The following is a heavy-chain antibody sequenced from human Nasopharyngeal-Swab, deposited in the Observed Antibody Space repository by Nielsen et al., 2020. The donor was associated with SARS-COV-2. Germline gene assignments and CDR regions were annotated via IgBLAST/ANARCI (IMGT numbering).Heavy chain of an antibody. CDR1: GFTFSSYW. V-gene: IGHV3-7*01. J-gene: IGHJ6*02. Sequence: GGSLRPSCVASGFTFSSYWMSWVRHAPGKGLEWVANTKQDGSQKYYVDSVKGRFTTSRQNAKNSLYLQMNCLRAEDTAVYYCARDGIAAAGNYYYYGMDVWGQGTTVTVSS. D-gene: IGHD6-13*01. CDR2: TKQDGSQK. CDR3: ARDGIAAAGNYYYYGMDV.